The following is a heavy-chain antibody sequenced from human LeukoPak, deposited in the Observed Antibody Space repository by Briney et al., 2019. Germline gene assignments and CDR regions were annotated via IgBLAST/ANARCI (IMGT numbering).Heavy chain of an antibody. D-gene: IGHD6-13*01. Sequence: GESLKISCKGSGYSFTSYWIGWVRQMPGKGLEWMGIIYHGDSDTRYSPSFQGQVTISADKSISTAYLQWSSLKASDTDMYYCATSAAAGDYYYYYMDVWGKGTTVTVSS. V-gene: IGHV5-51*01. J-gene: IGHJ6*03. CDR2: IYHGDSDT. CDR1: GYSFTSYW. CDR3: ATSAAAGDYYYYYMDV.